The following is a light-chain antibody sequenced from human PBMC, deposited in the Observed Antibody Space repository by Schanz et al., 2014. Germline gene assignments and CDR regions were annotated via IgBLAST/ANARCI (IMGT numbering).Light chain of an antibody. CDR1: QSISSW. J-gene: IGKJ1*01. Sequence: DIQMTQSPSTLSASVGDRVTITCRASQSISSWLAWYQQKPGKAPKLLIYDASSLESGVPSRFSGSGSGTEFTLTISGLQPDDFATYFCQQYSVYPWTFGQGTKVEIK. CDR2: DAS. V-gene: IGKV1-5*01. CDR3: QQYSVYPWT.